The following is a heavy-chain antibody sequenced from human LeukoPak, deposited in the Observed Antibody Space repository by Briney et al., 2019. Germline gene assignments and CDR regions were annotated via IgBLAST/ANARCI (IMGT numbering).Heavy chain of an antibody. V-gene: IGHV4-34*01. D-gene: IGHD3-10*01. CDR1: GGSFSGYY. J-gene: IGHJ5*02. CDR3: ARGVITGRFDP. Sequence: SETLSLTCAVYGGSFSGYYWSWIRQPPGKGLEWIGEINHSGSTNYNPSLESRVTISVDTSKNQFSLKLSSVTAADTAVYYCARGVITGRFDPWGQGTLVTVSS. CDR2: INHSGST.